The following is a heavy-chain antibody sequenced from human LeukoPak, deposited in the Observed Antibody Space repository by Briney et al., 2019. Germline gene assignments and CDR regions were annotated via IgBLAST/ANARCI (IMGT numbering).Heavy chain of an antibody. J-gene: IGHJ2*01. CDR2: IYSGGTT. V-gene: IGHV3-66*01. CDR1: GFTASSNY. D-gene: IGHD7-27*01. CDR3: ARGAGDRPYWYFDL. Sequence: PGGSLRLSCAASGFTASSNYMSWVRQAPGKGLDWVSVIYSGGTTRYADSVKGRFIISRDDSKNTLYLQMNSLRDEDTAVYYCARGAGDRPYWYFDLWGRGTLVTVSS.